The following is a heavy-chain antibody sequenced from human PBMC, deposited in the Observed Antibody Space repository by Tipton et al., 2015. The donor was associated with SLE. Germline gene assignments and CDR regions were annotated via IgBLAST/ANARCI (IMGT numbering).Heavy chain of an antibody. CDR3: ARDRQTGYCSSTSCYTRAFDI. CDR1: GGSFSGYY. D-gene: IGHD2-2*02. J-gene: IGHJ3*02. Sequence: LRLSCAVYGGSFSGYYWSWIRQPPGKGLEWIGEINHSGSTNYNPSLKSRVTISVDTSKNQFSLKLSSVTAADTAVYYCARDRQTGYCSSTSCYTRAFDIWGQGTMVTVSS. V-gene: IGHV4-34*01. CDR2: INHSGST.